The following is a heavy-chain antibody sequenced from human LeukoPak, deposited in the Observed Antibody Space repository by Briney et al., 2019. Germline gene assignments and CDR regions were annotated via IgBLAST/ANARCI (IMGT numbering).Heavy chain of an antibody. CDR2: IYYSGST. Sequence: PSETLSLTCTVSDGSISSYYWSWIRQPPWKGLEWIGYIYYSGSTNYNPSLYSRVTISVDTSKNHFSLKLTSVTAADTAVYYCARHLGSDYGDFYFDYWGQGTLVTVSS. J-gene: IGHJ4*02. CDR3: ARHLGSDYGDFYFDY. V-gene: IGHV4-59*08. CDR1: DGSISSYY. D-gene: IGHD4-17*01.